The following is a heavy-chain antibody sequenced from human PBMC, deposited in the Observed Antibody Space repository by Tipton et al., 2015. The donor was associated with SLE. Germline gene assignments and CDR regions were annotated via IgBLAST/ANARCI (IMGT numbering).Heavy chain of an antibody. CDR2: IKSKTDGGTI. CDR3: STNPTSSF. J-gene: IGHJ4*02. Sequence: GSLRLSCAASGFTFNKAWLSWVRQAPGKGLEWASRIKSKTDGGTIDYAAPVKGRFTISKDESGNTLYLQMNSLKTEDTAVYYCSTNPTSSFWGQGTLVTVSS. CDR1: GFTFNKAW. D-gene: IGHD1-26*01. V-gene: IGHV3-15*01.